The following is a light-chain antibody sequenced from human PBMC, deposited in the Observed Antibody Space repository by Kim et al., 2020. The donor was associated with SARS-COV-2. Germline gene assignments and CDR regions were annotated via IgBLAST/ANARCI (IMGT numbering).Light chain of an antibody. CDR2: DVS. Sequence: PGQSVTISCPGTSSDVGGYNYVAWYQQHQGKAPKLIIYDVSKRPSGVPDRFSGSKSGNTASLTISGLQAEDEADYYCCSYAGNSVVFGGGTQLTVL. CDR1: SSDVGGYNY. J-gene: IGLJ2*01. V-gene: IGLV2-11*01. CDR3: CSYAGNSVV.